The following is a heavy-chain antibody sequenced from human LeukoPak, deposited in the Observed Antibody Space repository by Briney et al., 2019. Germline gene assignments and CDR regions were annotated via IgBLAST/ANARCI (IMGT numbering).Heavy chain of an antibody. CDR2: ISASNGNT. CDR1: GYTFTRYG. Sequence: ASVRISCKASGYTFTRYGISWVRQAPGQGLQWLGWISASNGNTNYAQKFRDRVTMSTDTSTGTAYLDVRGLTSDDTAVYYCARDHSNWNYAPDFWGQGTLVIVSS. CDR3: ARDHSNWNYAPDF. V-gene: IGHV1-18*01. J-gene: IGHJ4*02. D-gene: IGHD1-7*01.